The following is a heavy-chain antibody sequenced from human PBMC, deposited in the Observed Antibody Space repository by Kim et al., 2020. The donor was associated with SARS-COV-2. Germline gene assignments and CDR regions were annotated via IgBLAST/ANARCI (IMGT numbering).Heavy chain of an antibody. CDR2: GGST. Sequence: GGSTYYAASVKGRFTISRDNSKNTLHLQMNSLRAEDTAVYYCATKGYFDYWGQGTLVTVSS. D-gene: IGHD6-13*01. V-gene: IGHV3-23*01. J-gene: IGHJ4*02. CDR3: ATKGYFDY.